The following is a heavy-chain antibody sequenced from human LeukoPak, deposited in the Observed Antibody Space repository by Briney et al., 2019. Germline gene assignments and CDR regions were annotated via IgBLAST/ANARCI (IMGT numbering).Heavy chain of an antibody. CDR1: GGTFSSYA. J-gene: IGHJ4*02. Sequence: SVKVSCKASGGTFSSYAISWVRQAPGQGLEWMGGIIPIFGTANYAQKFQGRVTITTDESTSTAYMELSSLRSEDTAVYYCASYNLRTMVVTTGLDYWGQGTLATVSS. CDR3: ASYNLRTMVVTTGLDY. V-gene: IGHV1-69*05. CDR2: IIPIFGTA. D-gene: IGHD4-23*01.